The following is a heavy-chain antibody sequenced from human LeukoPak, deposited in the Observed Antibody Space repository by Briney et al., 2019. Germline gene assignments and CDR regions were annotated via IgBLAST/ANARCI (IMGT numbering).Heavy chain of an antibody. CDR1: EFIFSNYG. CDR3: ASYASGSYYSGSYYYYYMDV. V-gene: IGHV3-23*01. D-gene: IGHD3-10*01. Sequence: GGSLRLSCVVSEFIFSNYGMSWVRQAPGKGLEWVSAISGSGGGTYYADYVKGRFTISRDNSKNTLYLQMNSLRAEDTAVYYCASYASGSYYSGSYYYYYMDVWGKGTTVTISS. J-gene: IGHJ6*03. CDR2: ISGSGGGT.